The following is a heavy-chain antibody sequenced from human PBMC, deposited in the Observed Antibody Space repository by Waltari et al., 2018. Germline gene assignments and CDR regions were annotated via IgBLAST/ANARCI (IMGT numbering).Heavy chain of an antibody. J-gene: IGHJ3*01. Sequence: QVQLVESGGGVVQPERSLRLSCAASAFSISTYAMHWVRQAPGKGLWWVAGITYDGTNKYYADSVKGRLIISRDNSKNMLDLQMNSLRDDDTAVYFCTRENNGFDVWGQGTMVTVSS. CDR2: ITYDGTNK. CDR3: TRENNGFDV. CDR1: AFSISTYA. V-gene: IGHV3-30-3*01.